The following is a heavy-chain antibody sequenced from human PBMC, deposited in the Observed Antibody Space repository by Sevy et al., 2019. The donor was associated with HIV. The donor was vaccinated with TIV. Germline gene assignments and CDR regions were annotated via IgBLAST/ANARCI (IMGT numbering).Heavy chain of an antibody. J-gene: IGHJ5*02. V-gene: IGHV4-31*03. CDR2: ISYSGST. D-gene: IGHD3-3*01. CDR3: AREVAILHYSWFDP. Sequence: SETLSLTCSVSGVSITSDNCYWSWIRQHPGNGLEWIGYISYSGSTYYNPSLKSRVTTSVDTSKNQISLKLSSVTAADTAVYYCAREVAILHYSWFDPWGQGTLVTVSS. CDR1: GVSITSDNCY.